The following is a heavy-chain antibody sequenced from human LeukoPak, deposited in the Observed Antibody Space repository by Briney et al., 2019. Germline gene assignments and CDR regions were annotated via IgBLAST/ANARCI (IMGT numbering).Heavy chain of an antibody. V-gene: IGHV4-31*03. CDR2: IHYSGTT. CDR1: GDSITEGGHR. CDR3: ASDAIVRGISDYYYVDV. D-gene: IGHD1-26*01. J-gene: IGHJ6*03. Sequence: DPSETLSLTCTLYGDSITEGGHRSSWIRQHPGKGLEWIANIHYSGTTSHNPSLNSRVSMSVDTSKNQFSLRLTSVAVADTAVYYCASDAIVRGISDYYYVDVWGKGTTVTVSS.